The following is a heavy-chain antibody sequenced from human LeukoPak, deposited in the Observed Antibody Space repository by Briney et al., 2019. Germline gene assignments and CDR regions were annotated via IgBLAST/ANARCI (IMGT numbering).Heavy chain of an antibody. CDR3: ARGKSITMVRDDAFDI. CDR1: GGSISSGGYY. J-gene: IGHJ3*02. CDR2: FYYSGST. D-gene: IGHD3-10*01. Sequence: SQTLSLTCTVSGGSISSGGYYWSWIRQHPGKGLEWIGYFYYSGSTYYNPSLKSRVTISVDTSKNQFSLKLSSVTAADTAVYYCARGKSITMVRDDAFDIWGQGQWSPSLQ. V-gene: IGHV4-31*03.